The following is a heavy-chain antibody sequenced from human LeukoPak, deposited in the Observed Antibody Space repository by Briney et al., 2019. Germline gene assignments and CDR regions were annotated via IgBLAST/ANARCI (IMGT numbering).Heavy chain of an antibody. J-gene: IGHJ4*02. D-gene: IGHD5-18*01. CDR2: ISAYNGNT. CDR1: GYTFTSYG. Sequence: ASVKVSCKASGYTFTSYGISWVRQAPGQGLEWMGWISAYNGNTNYAQKLQGRVTMTTDTSTSTAYMELRSLRSDDTTVYYCARDREYSYGNPIDYWGQGTLVTVSS. CDR3: ARDREYSYGNPIDY. V-gene: IGHV1-18*01.